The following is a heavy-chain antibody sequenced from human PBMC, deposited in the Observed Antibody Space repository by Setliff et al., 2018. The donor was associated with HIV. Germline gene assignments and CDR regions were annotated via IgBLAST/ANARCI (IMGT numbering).Heavy chain of an antibody. CDR1: GGSISSGSYY. Sequence: SETLSLTCSVSGGSISSGSYYWGWIRQPPGKGLEWIGTIYYSGNTYYSPSLKSRVTISVDTSKYQFFLRLNSVTAADTAVYYCARQSGYTRGWDIFGLVAGSFDLWGQGTLVTVSS. V-gene: IGHV4-39*01. J-gene: IGHJ3*01. CDR2: IYYSGNT. D-gene: IGHD3-3*01. CDR3: ARQSGYTRGWDIFGLVAGSFDL.